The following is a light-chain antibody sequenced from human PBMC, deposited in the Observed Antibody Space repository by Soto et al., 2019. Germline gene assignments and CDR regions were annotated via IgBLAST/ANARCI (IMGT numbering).Light chain of an antibody. J-gene: IGKJ3*01. CDR3: QQYDASPLT. V-gene: IGKV3-20*01. CDR2: GAS. CDR1: QSVSSTY. Sequence: EIVLTQSPGTLSLSPWEIATLSCRASQSVSSTYLAWYQQKPGQAPRLLIYGASTRATGIPDRFSGSGSGTDFTLTISRLEPEDFALYYCQQYDASPLTFGPGTKVDIK.